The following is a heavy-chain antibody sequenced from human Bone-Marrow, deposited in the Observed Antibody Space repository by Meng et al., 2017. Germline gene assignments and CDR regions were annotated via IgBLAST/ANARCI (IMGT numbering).Heavy chain of an antibody. J-gene: IGHJ6*02. CDR2: IKSKTDGGTT. D-gene: IGHD3-16*01. CDR3: TTKQGGDYYYYGMDV. V-gene: IGHV3-15*01. CDR1: GFTFSNAW. Sequence: GGSLRLSCAASGFTFSNAWMSWVRQAPGKGLAWVGRIKSKTDGGTTDYAAPVKGRFTISRDDSKNTLYLQMNSLKTEDTAVYYCTTKQGGDYYYYGMDVWGQGTMVTVSS.